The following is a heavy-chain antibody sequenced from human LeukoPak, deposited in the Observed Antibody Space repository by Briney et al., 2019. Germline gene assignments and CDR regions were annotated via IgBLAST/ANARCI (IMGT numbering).Heavy chain of an antibody. CDR3: AKDRGGTYYFDF. J-gene: IGHJ4*02. Sequence: GGSLRLSCAASGFNFADSAMSWVRQTPRKGLEWVSGVNGNGGVTYYADSVKGRCTISRDNSKNTLYLQMNSLRAEDTAVYYCAKDRGGTYYFDFWGQGTLVTVSS. CDR1: GFNFADSA. D-gene: IGHD1-26*01. CDR2: VNGNGGVT. V-gene: IGHV3-23*01.